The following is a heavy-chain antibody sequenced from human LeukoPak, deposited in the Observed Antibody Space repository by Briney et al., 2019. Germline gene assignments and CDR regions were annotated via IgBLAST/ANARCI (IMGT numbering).Heavy chain of an antibody. CDR3: ARSEGRRPNWFDP. Sequence: LGESLKISCKGSGYSFTSYWIGWVRQMPGKGLEWMGIIYPGDSGTRYSPSYQGQVTITADKSISTAYLQWSSLKASDTAMYYCARSEGRRPNWFDPWGQGTLVTVSS. J-gene: IGHJ5*02. CDR1: GYSFTSYW. CDR2: IYPGDSGT. V-gene: IGHV5-51*01.